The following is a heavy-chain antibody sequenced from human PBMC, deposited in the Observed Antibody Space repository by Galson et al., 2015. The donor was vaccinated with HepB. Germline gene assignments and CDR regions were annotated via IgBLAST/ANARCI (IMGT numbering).Heavy chain of an antibody. J-gene: IGHJ6*02. Sequence: SVKVSCKASGYTFTSYDINWVRQATGQGLEWMGWMNPNSGNTGYAQKFQGRVTMTRNTSISTAYMELSSLRSEDTAVYYCAREQSPGFWSGYDYYYYYGMDVWGQGTTVTVSS. CDR1: GYTFTSYD. CDR3: AREQSPGFWSGYDYYYYYGMDV. CDR2: MNPNSGNT. D-gene: IGHD3-3*01. V-gene: IGHV1-8*01.